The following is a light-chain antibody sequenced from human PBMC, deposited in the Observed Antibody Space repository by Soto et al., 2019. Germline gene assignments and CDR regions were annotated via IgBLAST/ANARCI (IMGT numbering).Light chain of an antibody. CDR1: QGISKF. V-gene: IGKV1-27*01. CDR2: GAS. J-gene: IGKJ3*01. CDR3: QKYDSAPRT. Sequence: DIQMTQSPSSLSASVGDRVTITCRASQGISKFLAWYQQKPGKVPELLIYGASSLQSGVPSRFSGSGSGTDFTLTISSLQPEDVAAYYCQKYDSAPRTFGPGTKVDI.